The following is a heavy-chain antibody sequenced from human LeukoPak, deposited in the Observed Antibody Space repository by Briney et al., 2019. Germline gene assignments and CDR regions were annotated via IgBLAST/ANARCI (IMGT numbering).Heavy chain of an antibody. Sequence: KPSETLSLTCTVSGGSISSSSYYWGWIRQPPGKGLEWIGSIYYSGSTYYNPSLKSRVTISVDTSKNQFSLKLSSVTAADTAIYYCARDVLATDRWDAFDIWGPGTMVTVSS. V-gene: IGHV4-39*07. CDR1: GGSISSSSYY. J-gene: IGHJ3*02. D-gene: IGHD1-26*01. CDR2: IYYSGST. CDR3: ARDVLATDRWDAFDI.